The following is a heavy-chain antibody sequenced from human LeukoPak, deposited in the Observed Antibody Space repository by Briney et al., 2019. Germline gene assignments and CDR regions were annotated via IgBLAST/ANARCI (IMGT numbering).Heavy chain of an antibody. CDR3: ARGVDYYYYYMDV. Sequence: TSSETLSLTCTVSGGSISSYYWSWIRQPPGKGLEWIGYIYYSGSTNYNPSLKSRVTISVDTSKNQFSLKLSSVTAADTAVYYCARGVDYYYYYMDVWGKGTTVTISS. CDR2: IYYSGST. V-gene: IGHV4-59*01. J-gene: IGHJ6*03. D-gene: IGHD2-15*01. CDR1: GGSISSYY.